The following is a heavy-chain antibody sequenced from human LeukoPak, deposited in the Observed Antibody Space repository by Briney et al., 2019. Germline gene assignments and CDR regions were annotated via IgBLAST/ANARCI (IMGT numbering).Heavy chain of an antibody. CDR3: AREQQLVL. CDR1: GGSFSGYY. V-gene: IGHV4-34*01. Sequence: SETLSLTCAVYGGSFSGYYWTWIRQSPGKGLEWIGEVTHRGVTHYSPSLRSRVTISLDTSRKQFSLSVSSVTAADTAVYYCAREQQLVLWGQGTLVTVSS. D-gene: IGHD6-13*01. J-gene: IGHJ4*02. CDR2: VTHRGVT.